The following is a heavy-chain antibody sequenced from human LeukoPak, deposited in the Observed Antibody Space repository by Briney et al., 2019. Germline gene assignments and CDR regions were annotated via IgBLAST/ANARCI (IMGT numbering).Heavy chain of an antibody. Sequence: SETLSLTCTVSGGSISSSSYYWGWIRQPPGKGLEWIGSIYYSGSTYYNPSLKSRVTISVDTSKNQFSLKLSSVTAADTAVYYCSEIEMATVTIWGQGTMVTVSS. D-gene: IGHD5-24*01. CDR3: SEIEMATVTI. CDR2: IYYSGST. CDR1: GGSISSSSYY. J-gene: IGHJ3*02. V-gene: IGHV4-39*07.